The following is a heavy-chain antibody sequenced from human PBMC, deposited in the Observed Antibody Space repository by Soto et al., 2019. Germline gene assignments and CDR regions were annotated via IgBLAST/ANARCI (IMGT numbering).Heavy chain of an antibody. J-gene: IGHJ6*02. CDR1: GYSFTSYW. D-gene: IGHD6-13*01. V-gene: IGHV5-10-1*01. CDR2: IDPSDSYT. CDR3: VRELAAAGTPYYYYGMDV. Sequence: PGESLKISCKGSGYSFTSYWISWVRQMPGKGLEWMGRIDPSDSYTNYSPSFQGHVTISADKSISTAYLQWSSLKASDTAMYYCVRELAAAGTPYYYYGMDVWGQGTTVTVSS.